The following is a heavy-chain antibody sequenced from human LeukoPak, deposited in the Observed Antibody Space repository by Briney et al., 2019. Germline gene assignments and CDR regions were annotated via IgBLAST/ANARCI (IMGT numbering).Heavy chain of an antibody. CDR1: GYTFIGYY. CDR2: INPKSGDT. J-gene: IGHJ4*02. Sequence: ASVKVSCKASGYTFIGYYVHWVRQAPGQGLEWMGWINPKSGDTKYAQNFQGRVTMTSDMSFSTVYMELRRLRSDDTAVYYCARDMDRGQWLVRPYYWGQGTLVTVSS. V-gene: IGHV1-2*02. CDR3: ARDMDRGQWLVRPYY. D-gene: IGHD6-19*01.